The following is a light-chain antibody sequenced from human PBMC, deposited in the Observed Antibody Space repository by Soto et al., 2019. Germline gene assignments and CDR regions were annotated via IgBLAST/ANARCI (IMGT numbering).Light chain of an antibody. V-gene: IGKV3-15*01. CDR2: GAS. Sequence: EIVMTQSPATLSVSPGERATLSCRASQSVRNNLAWYQQKPGQAPRLLIYGASTRATGIPARFSGSGSGTEFNLTISSLKSEDFAVYDCEQYNNWHSITFGQGTRLEIK. CDR3: EQYNNWHSIT. CDR1: QSVRNN. J-gene: IGKJ5*01.